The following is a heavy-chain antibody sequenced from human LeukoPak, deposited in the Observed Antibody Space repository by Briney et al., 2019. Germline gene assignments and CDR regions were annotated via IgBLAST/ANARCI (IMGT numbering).Heavy chain of an antibody. D-gene: IGHD6-13*01. CDR2: INTNSKSI. CDR3: ASRSISWYEENNWFDP. Sequence: PGGSLRLSCAASGFTFSDFSMNWVRQAPGKGLEDIAYINTNSKSIWYADSVKGRFTISRDNAKNSLYLQMNSLRVEDTAVYYCASRSISWYEENNWFDPWGQGTLVTVSS. V-gene: IGHV3-48*01. J-gene: IGHJ5*02. CDR1: GFTFSDFS.